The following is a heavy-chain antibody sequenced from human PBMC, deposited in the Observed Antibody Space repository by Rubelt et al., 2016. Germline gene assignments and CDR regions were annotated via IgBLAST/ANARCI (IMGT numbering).Heavy chain of an antibody. D-gene: IGHD6-6*01. J-gene: IGHJ6*02. V-gene: IGHV1-69*04. Sequence: QVQLVQSGAEVKKPGSSVKVSCKASGGTFSSYAISWVRQAPGQGLEWMGRIIPILGIANYAQKFQGRVTITADKSTSTAYMEPVSLRSEDTAVYYCASSLPNLFGIAARDYSYSSGMDVWGQGTTVTVSS. CDR2: IIPILGIA. CDR1: GGTFSSYA. CDR3: ASSLPNLFGIAARDYSYSSGMDV.